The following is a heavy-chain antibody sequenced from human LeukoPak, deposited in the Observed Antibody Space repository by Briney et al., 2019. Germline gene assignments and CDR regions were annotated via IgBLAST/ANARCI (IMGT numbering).Heavy chain of an antibody. CDR2: IDQDGSEK. V-gene: IGHV3-7*01. CDR1: GFTLSNYW. CDR3: ARDQGAAGDY. D-gene: IGHD6-13*01. Sequence: GGSLRLSCAASGFTLSNYWMTWVRQAPGKGLEGVANIDQDGSEKFYVDSVKGRFNISRDNAKDSLYLQMNSLRAEDTAVYYCARDQGAAGDYWGQGTLVTVSS. J-gene: IGHJ4*02.